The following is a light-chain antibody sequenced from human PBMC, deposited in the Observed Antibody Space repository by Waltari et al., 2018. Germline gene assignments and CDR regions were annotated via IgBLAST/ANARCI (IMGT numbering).Light chain of an antibody. Sequence: DFQMTQSPSSVSASLGDRVTITCRASQDIKTWLAWYQHKPGKAPKLLVSAASSLQSGVPSRFSGSGSGTDFTLTISNLQPEDFATYYCQQADSFPPLTFGGGTKVEIK. J-gene: IGKJ4*01. CDR2: AAS. V-gene: IGKV1-12*01. CDR3: QQADSFPPLT. CDR1: QDIKTW.